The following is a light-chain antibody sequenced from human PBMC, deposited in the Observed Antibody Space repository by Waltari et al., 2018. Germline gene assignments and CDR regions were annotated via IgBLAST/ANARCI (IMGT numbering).Light chain of an antibody. Sequence: QSALTQPPSASGSPGQSVTISCTGTSSDVGAHNYVSWYQQHPGKAPKVIISEVSKRPSGVPGRFSGSKSGNTASLTVSGLQAEDEADYYCSSYAGSNVVFGGGTKLTVL. CDR3: SSYAGSNVV. V-gene: IGLV2-8*01. J-gene: IGLJ2*01. CDR1: SSDVGAHNY. CDR2: EVS.